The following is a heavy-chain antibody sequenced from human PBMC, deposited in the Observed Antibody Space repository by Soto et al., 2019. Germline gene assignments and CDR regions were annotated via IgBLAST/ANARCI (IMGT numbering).Heavy chain of an antibody. CDR3: AKADYVGSYFDY. V-gene: IGHV3-30*18. CDR1: GFTFSSYG. D-gene: IGHD4-17*01. CDR2: ISYDGSNK. Sequence: QVQLVESGGGVVQPGRSLRLSCAASGFTFSSYGMHWVRQAPGKGLEWVAVISYDGSNKYYADSVKGRFTISRDNSKNTLYLQMNSLRAEDTAVYYCAKADYVGSYFDYWGQGTLVTVSS. J-gene: IGHJ4*02.